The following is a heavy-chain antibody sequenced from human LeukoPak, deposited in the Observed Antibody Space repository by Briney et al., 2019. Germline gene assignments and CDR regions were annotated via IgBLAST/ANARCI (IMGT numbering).Heavy chain of an antibody. CDR3: ARWGTGWPTNSSPEQRRDYYFDY. CDR2: IYYSGST. CDR1: GGSISSSSYY. V-gene: IGHV4-61*05. Sequence: PSETLSLTCTVSGGSISSSSYYWGWIRQPPGKGLEWIGYIYYSGSTNYNPSLKSRVTISVDTSKNQFSLKLSSVTAADTAVYYCARWGTGWPTNSSPEQRRDYYFDYWGQGTLVTVSS. D-gene: IGHD6-13*01. J-gene: IGHJ4*02.